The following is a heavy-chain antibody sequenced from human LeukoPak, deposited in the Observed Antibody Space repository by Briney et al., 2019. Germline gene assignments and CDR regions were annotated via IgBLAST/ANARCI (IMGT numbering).Heavy chain of an antibody. CDR1: GFTFRSSA. V-gene: IGHV3-23*01. CDR3: AKEEVPNDY. CDR2: ISRDGDTG. Sequence: GGSLRLSCAASGFTFRSSAMSWVRQAPGKGLEWVSAISRDGDTGYYADSVKGRFTISRDISKNTLFLQMNILRAEDTAVYYCAKEEVPNDYWGQGTLVTVSS. D-gene: IGHD1-1*01. J-gene: IGHJ4*02.